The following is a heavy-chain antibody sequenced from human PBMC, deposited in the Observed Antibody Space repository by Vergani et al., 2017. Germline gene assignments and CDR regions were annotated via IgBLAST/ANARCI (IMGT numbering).Heavy chain of an antibody. CDR1: GYSFTSYW. V-gene: IGHV5-10-1*01. J-gene: IGHJ3*02. CDR3: ARPVSSMVRGVIMPEDAGAFDI. D-gene: IGHD3-10*01. Sequence: EVQLVQSGAEVKQPGESLRISCKGSGYSFTSYWISWVRPLPGKGLEWMGRIDPSDSYTNYSPAFQGHVTISADKSISTAYLQWSSLKASDTAMYYCARPVSSMVRGVIMPEDAGAFDIWGQGTMVTVSS. CDR2: IDPSDSYT.